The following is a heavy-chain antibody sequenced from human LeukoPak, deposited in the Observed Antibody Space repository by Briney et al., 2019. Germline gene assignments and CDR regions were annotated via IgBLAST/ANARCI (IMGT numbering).Heavy chain of an antibody. J-gene: IGHJ3*02. D-gene: IGHD3-9*01. CDR2: IYPGDSDT. Sequence: GESLKISCKGSGYRFTSYWIGWVRQLPGKGLEWMGIIYPGDSDTRYSPSFQGQVTISADKSISTAYLQWSSLKASDAAMYYCARLLVIMDNDAFDIWGQGTMVTVSS. CDR3: ARLLVIMDNDAFDI. V-gene: IGHV5-51*01. CDR1: GYRFTSYW.